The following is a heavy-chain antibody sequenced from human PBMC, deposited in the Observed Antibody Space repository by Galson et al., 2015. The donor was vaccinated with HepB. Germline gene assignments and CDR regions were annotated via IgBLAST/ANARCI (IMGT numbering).Heavy chain of an antibody. CDR1: GYTFSSYT. CDR2: IIPILGIA. Sequence: SVKVSCKASGYTFSSYTISWVRQAPGQGLEWMGRIIPILGIANYAQKFQGRVTITADKSTSTAYMELSSLRSEDTAVYYCARARCSSTSCYLDYWGQGTLVTVSS. D-gene: IGHD2-2*01. CDR3: ARARCSSTSCYLDY. V-gene: IGHV1-69*02. J-gene: IGHJ4*02.